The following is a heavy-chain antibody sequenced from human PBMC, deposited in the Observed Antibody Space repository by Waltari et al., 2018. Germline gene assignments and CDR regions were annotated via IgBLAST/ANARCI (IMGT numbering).Heavy chain of an antibody. CDR1: GFSPTSSGVA. Sequence: QLTLEESGPTVVKPTQTLTLTCTFSGFSPTSSGVAVGWVRQPPGKALEWLGLICLNDDKRDIPSRRNRVTITKDTSKSQVVLTMTNMDPVDTATYYCGHYNFWSDTDGLEFWGQGTTVTVSS. D-gene: IGHD3-3*01. J-gene: IGHJ6*02. CDR2: ICLNDDK. V-gene: IGHV2-5*01. CDR3: GHYNFWSDTDGLEF.